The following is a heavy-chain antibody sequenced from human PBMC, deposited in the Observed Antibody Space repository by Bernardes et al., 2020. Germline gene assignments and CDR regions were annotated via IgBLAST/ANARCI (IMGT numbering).Heavy chain of an antibody. Sequence: GGSLRLSCAASGFIFSNAWMSWVRQAPGKGLEWVGHIKSKADGGTTDYTAPVKGRFLISRDDSKNTLYLQMNSLKKEDTAVYYCTTESRALAARNQGFLDYYYYMGVWGKGTTVTVSS. CDR1: GFIFSNAW. J-gene: IGHJ6*03. CDR3: TTESRALAARNQGFLDYYYYMGV. V-gene: IGHV3-15*05. CDR2: IKSKADGGTT. D-gene: IGHD6-13*01.